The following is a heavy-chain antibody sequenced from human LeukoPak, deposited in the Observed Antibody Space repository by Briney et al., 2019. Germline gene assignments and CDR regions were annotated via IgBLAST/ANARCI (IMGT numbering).Heavy chain of an antibody. CDR1: GFTFSNDW. D-gene: IGHD1-26*01. CDR3: ARGWWELLNFFDY. CDR2: ISYDGSNK. J-gene: IGHJ4*02. Sequence: GGSLRLSCAASGFTFSNDWMTWVRQAPGKGLEWVAVISYDGSNKYYADSVKGRFTISRDNSKNTLYLQMNSLRAEDTAVYYCARGWWELLNFFDYWGQGTLVTVSS. V-gene: IGHV3-30-3*01.